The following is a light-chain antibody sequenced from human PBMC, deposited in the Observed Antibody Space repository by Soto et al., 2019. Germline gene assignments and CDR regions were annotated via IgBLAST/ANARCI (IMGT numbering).Light chain of an antibody. Sequence: DIQMTQSPSTLSASVGDRVTITCRASQSISSWLAWYQQKPGKAPKLLIYDASSLESGVPARFSGSGSGTEYTLPISSLQPDDFATYYCQQYNSYSTWTFGQGTKVDI. CDR1: QSISSW. CDR3: QQYNSYSTWT. CDR2: DAS. J-gene: IGKJ1*01. V-gene: IGKV1-5*01.